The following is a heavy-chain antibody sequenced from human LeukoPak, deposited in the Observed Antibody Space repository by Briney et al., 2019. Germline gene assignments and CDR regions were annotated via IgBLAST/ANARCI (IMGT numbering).Heavy chain of an antibody. V-gene: IGHV1-2*02. CDR3: ARGGYTVTKGFDY. CDR1: GYTFTGYY. D-gene: IGHD4-17*01. J-gene: IGHJ4*02. Sequence: ASVKVSCKASGYTFTGYYMYWVRQAPGQGLEWMGWINPNSGGTNYAQKFQGRVTMTRDTSISTAYMELSRLGSDDTAVYYCARGGYTVTKGFDYWGQGTLVTVSS. CDR2: INPNSGGT.